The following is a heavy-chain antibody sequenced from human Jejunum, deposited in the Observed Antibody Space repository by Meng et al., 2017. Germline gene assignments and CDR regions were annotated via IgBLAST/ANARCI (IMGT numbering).Heavy chain of an antibody. J-gene: IGHJ4*02. Sequence: ASVKVSCKASGYTFTDDCMSWVRQAPGQGLEWMGWINTVTGNPTYAQGFTGRFVFSLDTSVTTAYLEISSLKAKDSAVYYCARDGWPIDFWGQGTLVTVSS. CDR2: INTVTGNP. CDR3: ARDGWPIDF. CDR1: GYTFTDDC. V-gene: IGHV7-4-1*02. D-gene: IGHD2-15*01.